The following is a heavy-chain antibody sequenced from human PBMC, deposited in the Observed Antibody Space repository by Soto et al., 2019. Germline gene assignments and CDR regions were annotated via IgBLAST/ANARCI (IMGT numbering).Heavy chain of an antibody. J-gene: IGHJ4*02. D-gene: IGHD2-2*02. CDR1: GYTFTSYA. CDR3: AGGIPLPTPLAS. Sequence: QVQLVQSGAEEKKPGASVKVSCKASGYTFTSYAMHWVRQAPGQRLEWMGWINAGNGNTKYSQKFQGRVTITRDTPAKPADREMSSLISKDTAVYSCAGGIPLPTPLASWGQGTLVPFSS. V-gene: IGHV1-3*05. CDR2: INAGNGNT.